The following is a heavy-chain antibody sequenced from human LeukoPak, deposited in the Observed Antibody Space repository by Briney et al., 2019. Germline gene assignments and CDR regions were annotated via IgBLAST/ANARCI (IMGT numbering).Heavy chain of an antibody. J-gene: IGHJ6*02. D-gene: IGHD3-3*01. CDR1: GGSISSSSYY. V-gene: IGHV4-39*01. Sequence: PSETLSLTCTVSGGSISSSSYYWGWIRQPPGKGLEWIGSIYYSGSTYYNPSLKSRVTISVDTSKNQFSLKLSSVTAADTAVYFCARLNGVYDVWRHPQMSYNHYGLDVWGQGTTVTVSS. CDR2: IYYSGST. CDR3: ARLNGVYDVWRHPQMSYNHYGLDV.